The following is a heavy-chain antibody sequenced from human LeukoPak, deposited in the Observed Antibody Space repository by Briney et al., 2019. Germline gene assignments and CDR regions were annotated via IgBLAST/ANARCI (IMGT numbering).Heavy chain of an antibody. CDR1: GFTFSSNC. D-gene: IGHD2-15*01. V-gene: IGHV3-30*02. J-gene: IGHJ4*02. CDR2: IRKDGSDK. Sequence: GGSLRLSCGASGFTFSSNCIHWFRQAPGKGLEWVAYIRKDGSDKYYAGSVKGRFTISRDNSKNTLYLQMNSLRPEDTALYNCAKDDQWSLDYWGQGTLVTVSS. CDR3: AKDDQWSLDY.